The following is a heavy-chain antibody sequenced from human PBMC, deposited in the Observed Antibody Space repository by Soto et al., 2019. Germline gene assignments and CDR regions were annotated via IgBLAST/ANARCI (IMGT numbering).Heavy chain of an antibody. CDR1: GYTLTELS. CDR3: ATEGTYYDILTGPNWFDP. V-gene: IGHV1-24*01. D-gene: IGHD3-9*01. J-gene: IGHJ5*02. CDR2: FDPEDGET. Sequence: ASVKVSCKVSGYTLTELSMHWVRQAPGKGLEWMGGFDPEDGETIYAQKFQGRVTMTEDTSTDTAYMELSSLRSEDTAVYYCATEGTYYDILTGPNWFDPWGQGNLVTVSS.